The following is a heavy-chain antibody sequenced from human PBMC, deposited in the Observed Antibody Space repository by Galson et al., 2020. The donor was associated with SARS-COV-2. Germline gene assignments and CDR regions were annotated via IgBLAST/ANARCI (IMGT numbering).Heavy chain of an antibody. J-gene: IGHJ5*02. V-gene: IGHV4-38-2*01. CDR1: GYSISSGYF. CDR2: IFHTGST. D-gene: IGHD4-17*01. Sequence: SQTLSLTCDVSGYSISSGYFWGWLRQSPGKGLEWIGNIFHTGSTNYNPSLKNRVTIEVDTSKNQFSLKLTSVTAADSAVYYCARRRSSPYGSFDETWGQGTLVTVSS. CDR3: ARRRSSPYGSFDET.